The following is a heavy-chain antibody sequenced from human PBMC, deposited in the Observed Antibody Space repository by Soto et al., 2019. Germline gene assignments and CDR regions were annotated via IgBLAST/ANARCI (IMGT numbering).Heavy chain of an antibody. CDR1: GYTFTNYR. D-gene: IGHD3-10*01. J-gene: IGHJ5*02. V-gene: IGHV1-46*01. CDR2: IDPSGGAA. CDR3: ARATSDSGGYWRFDP. Sequence: GASVKVSCKASGYTFTNYRIQWVRQALGQGLEWMGQIDPSGGAASYAQNFQGRITLTRDTSMTTVYMDLTSLRSEDTALYYCARATSDSGGYWRFDPWGQGTLVTVSS.